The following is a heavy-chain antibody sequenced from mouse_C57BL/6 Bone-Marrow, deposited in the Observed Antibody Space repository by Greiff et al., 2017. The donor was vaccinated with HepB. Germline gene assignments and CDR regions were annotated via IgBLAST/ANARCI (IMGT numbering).Heavy chain of an antibody. D-gene: IGHD1-1*01. Sequence: EVQRVESGPALVKPSQTVSLTCTVTGYSITNGNHWWNWIRQVSGSKLEWIGYISSSGSTDSNPSLKSRISITRDTSKNQLFLQLNSVTTEDIATYYCARGRDYATTVVPYFDYWGQGTTLTVSS. J-gene: IGHJ2*01. CDR1: GYSITNGNHW. CDR2: ISSSGST. V-gene: IGHV3-4*01. CDR3: ARGRDYATTVVPYFDY.